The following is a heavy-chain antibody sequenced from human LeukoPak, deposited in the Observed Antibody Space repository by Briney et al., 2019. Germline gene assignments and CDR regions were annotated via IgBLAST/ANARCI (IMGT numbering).Heavy chain of an antibody. CDR1: GFTFSSYA. CDR3: ARDPSPRYYDSSGYLDY. Sequence: GGSLRLSCAASGFTFSSYAMSWVRQAPGKGLEWVSAISGSGGSTYYADSVKGRFTISRDNSKNTLYLQMNSLRAEDTAVYYCARDPSPRYYDSSGYLDYWGQGTLVTVSS. V-gene: IGHV3-23*01. J-gene: IGHJ4*02. CDR2: ISGSGGST. D-gene: IGHD3-22*01.